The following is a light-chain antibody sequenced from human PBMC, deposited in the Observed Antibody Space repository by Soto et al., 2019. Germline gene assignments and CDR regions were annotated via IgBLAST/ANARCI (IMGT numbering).Light chain of an antibody. CDR3: QQYGSSPRT. Sequence: EIVLTQSPGILSLSPGERATLSCRASQSIRSSYLAWYQQKPGQAPRLLIYGASSRATGIPVRFSGSGSGTDFTLTISRLEPEDFAVYYCQQYGSSPRTFGQGTNVEIK. CDR1: QSIRSSY. V-gene: IGKV3-20*01. J-gene: IGKJ1*01. CDR2: GAS.